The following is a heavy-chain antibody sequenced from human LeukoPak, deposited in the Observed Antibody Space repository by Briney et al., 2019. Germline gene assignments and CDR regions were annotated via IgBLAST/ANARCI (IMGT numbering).Heavy chain of an antibody. D-gene: IGHD2-2*01. V-gene: IGHV1-18*01. CDR3: ARAGDDIVVVPAAIWFDP. Sequence: ASVKVSCKASGYTFTSYAISWVRQAPGQGLEWMGWISADNGNTDYAQRFQGRVTMTTDTSTSTAYMELRSLRSDDTAVYYCARAGDDIVVVPAAIWFDPWGQGTLVTVSS. J-gene: IGHJ5*02. CDR1: GYTFTSYA. CDR2: ISADNGNT.